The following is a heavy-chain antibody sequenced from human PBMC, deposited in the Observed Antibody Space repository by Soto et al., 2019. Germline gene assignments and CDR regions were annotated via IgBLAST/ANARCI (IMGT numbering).Heavy chain of an antibody. J-gene: IGHJ4*02. Sequence: ASVKVTCKACGYTFTSYDINWVRQATGQGLEWMGWMNPSGGSTSYAQKFQGRVTMTRDTSTSTVYMELSSLRSEDTAVYYCARDRVYCGGDCYPDSFDYWAQGTLVTVSS. CDR2: MNPSGGST. CDR3: ARDRVYCGGDCYPDSFDY. D-gene: IGHD2-21*02. CDR1: GYTFTSYD. V-gene: IGHV1-8*01.